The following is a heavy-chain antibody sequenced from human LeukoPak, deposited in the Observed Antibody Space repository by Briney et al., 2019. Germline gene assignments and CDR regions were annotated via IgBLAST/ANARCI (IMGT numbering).Heavy chain of an antibody. Sequence: GGSLRLSCEASGFSVGDNYMTWVRQAPGKGPEWVSVIYRFGSTIYADSVQGRFTISRDTSNNTLFLQMNSLRAEDTAVYYCVRDYFTTISGYHEYYLDLWGHGTLVTVSS. J-gene: IGHJ4*01. V-gene: IGHV3-53*01. D-gene: IGHD3-22*01. CDR3: VRDYFTTISGYHEYYLDL. CDR2: IYRFGST. CDR1: GFSVGDNY.